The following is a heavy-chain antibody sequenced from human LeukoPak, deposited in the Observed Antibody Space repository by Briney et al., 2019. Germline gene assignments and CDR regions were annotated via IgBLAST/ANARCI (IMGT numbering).Heavy chain of an antibody. J-gene: IGHJ4*02. V-gene: IGHV5-51*01. D-gene: IGHD6-19*01. CDR1: GYSFTTYW. CDR3: AGRKAVAGTYYFDF. CDR2: IYPLNSDN. Sequence: GESLKISCKGSGYSFTTYWIGWVRQMPETGLEWMGIIYPLNSDNRYSPAFQGQVTTSTDKSISTAYLQWSSLKASDTAMYYCAGRKAVAGTYYFDFWGQGTLVTVSS.